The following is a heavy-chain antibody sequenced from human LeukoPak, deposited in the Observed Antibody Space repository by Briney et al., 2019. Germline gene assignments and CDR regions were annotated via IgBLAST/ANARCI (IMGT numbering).Heavy chain of an antibody. D-gene: IGHD5-12*01. J-gene: IGHJ6*03. CDR2: ISSSSSYI. CDR1: GFTFSSYS. V-gene: IGHV3-21*01. CDR3: ARDPRPTPSGYDGEPYYYYYYMDV. Sequence: PGGSLRLSCAASGFTFSSYSMNWVRQAPGKGLEWVSSISSSSSYIYYADSVKGRFTISRDNAKNSLYLQMNSLRAEDTAVYYCARDPRPTPSGYDGEPYYYYYYMDVWGKGTTVTVSS.